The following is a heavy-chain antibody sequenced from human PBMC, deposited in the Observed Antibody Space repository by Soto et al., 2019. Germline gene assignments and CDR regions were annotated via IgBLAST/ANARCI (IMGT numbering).Heavy chain of an antibody. V-gene: IGHV1-2*02. Sequence: QVQLVQSGAEVKKPGASVKVSCKASGYTFTGYYMHWMRQAPGQGLEWMGWINPNSGGTNYAQKFQGRVTMTRDTSISTAYMELSRLRSDDTAVYYCARDIVVVPAAPRGFDYWGQGTLVTVSS. CDR1: GYTFTGYY. D-gene: IGHD2-2*01. J-gene: IGHJ4*02. CDR3: ARDIVVVPAAPRGFDY. CDR2: INPNSGGT.